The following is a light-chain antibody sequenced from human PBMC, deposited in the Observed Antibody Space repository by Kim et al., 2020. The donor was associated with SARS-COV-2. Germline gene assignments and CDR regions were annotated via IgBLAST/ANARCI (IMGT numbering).Light chain of an antibody. Sequence: QSALTQPASVSGSPGQSITISCTGTSSDVGGYNYVSWYQQHPGKAPKLMIYDVSKWPSGVSNRFSGSKSGNTASLTISGLQAEDEADYYCSSYTSSSTSFGGGTQLTVL. CDR3: SSYTSSSTS. J-gene: IGLJ2*01. CDR1: SSDVGGYNY. CDR2: DVS. V-gene: IGLV2-14*01.